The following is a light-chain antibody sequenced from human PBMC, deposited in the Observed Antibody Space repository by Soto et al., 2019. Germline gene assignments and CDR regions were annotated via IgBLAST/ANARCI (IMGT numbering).Light chain of an antibody. V-gene: IGKV3-15*01. CDR1: QSIRGT. Sequence: DIVMTQSPATLSVSPGGRATLSCMASQSIRGTLAWYQQKPGQAPRLLIYAASTRATGIPARFSGSGSGTDCTLTITRLEPEDSAVYFCQQYTGPPTTFGQGTRLEIK. CDR2: AAS. J-gene: IGKJ5*01. CDR3: QQYTGPPTT.